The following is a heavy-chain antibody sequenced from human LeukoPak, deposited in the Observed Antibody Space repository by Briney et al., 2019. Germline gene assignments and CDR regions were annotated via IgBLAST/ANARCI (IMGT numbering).Heavy chain of an antibody. Sequence: PGGSLRLSCAASGFTFSNYANHWVRQGPGKGLEWVAVISYDGSHQDYADSVKGRFTISRDNAKNSLYLQMNSLRAEDTAVYYCARVRRYSYGKGYYFDYWGQGTLVTVSS. D-gene: IGHD5-18*01. CDR1: GFTFSNYA. J-gene: IGHJ4*02. CDR3: ARVRRYSYGKGYYFDY. V-gene: IGHV3-30*04. CDR2: ISYDGSHQ.